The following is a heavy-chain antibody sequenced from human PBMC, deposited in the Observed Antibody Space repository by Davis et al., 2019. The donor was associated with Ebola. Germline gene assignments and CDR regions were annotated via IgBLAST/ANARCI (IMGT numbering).Heavy chain of an antibody. D-gene: IGHD1-1*01. J-gene: IGHJ4*02. CDR3: ARAQFPTTSDH. V-gene: IGHV1-18*04. CDR2: INAGNGNT. Sequence: ASVKVSCKASGYTFTSYGISWVRQAPGQGLEWMGWINAGNGNTKYSQKFQGRVTITRDTSTSTAYMEVGSLRSDDTAVYYCARAQFPTTSDHWGQGTLVTVSS. CDR1: GYTFTSYG.